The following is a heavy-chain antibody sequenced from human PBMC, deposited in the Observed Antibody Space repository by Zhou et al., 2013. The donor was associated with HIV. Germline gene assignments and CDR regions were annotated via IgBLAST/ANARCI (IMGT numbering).Heavy chain of an antibody. Sequence: QVQLVQSGPEFKEPGASVKVSCKASGYIFNEYYTHWVRQAPGHGPEWMGFINPKSGETKYGDKFQDRVTLSRDTSMRTTYMELTRLTYDDSAMYYCVRGITYYYDSSGYSPFDYWGQGTLVTVSS. CDR1: GYIFNEYY. D-gene: IGHD3-22*01. CDR3: VRGITYYYDSSGYSPFDY. J-gene: IGHJ4*02. V-gene: IGHV1-2*02. CDR2: INPKSGET.